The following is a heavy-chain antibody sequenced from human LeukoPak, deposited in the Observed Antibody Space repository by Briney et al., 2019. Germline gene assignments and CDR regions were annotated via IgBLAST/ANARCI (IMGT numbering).Heavy chain of an antibody. Sequence: GESLEISCKGSGYSFTSYRIGWVRQMPGKGLEWMGIIYPGDSDTRYSPSFQGQVTISADKSISTAYLQWSSLKASDTAMYYCAGYYGSGSYYNWFDPWGQGTLVTVSS. CDR2: IYPGDSDT. J-gene: IGHJ5*02. D-gene: IGHD3-10*01. CDR1: GYSFTSYR. CDR3: AGYYGSGSYYNWFDP. V-gene: IGHV5-51*01.